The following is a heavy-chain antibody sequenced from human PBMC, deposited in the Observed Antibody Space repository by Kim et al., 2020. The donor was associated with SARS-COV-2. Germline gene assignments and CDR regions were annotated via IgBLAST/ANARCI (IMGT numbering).Heavy chain of an antibody. CDR1: GFTFSSYS. J-gene: IGHJ6*02. D-gene: IGHD6-25*01. V-gene: IGHV3-48*02. CDR2: IRSSSSTI. Sequence: GGSLRLSCAASGFTFSSYSMNWVRQAPGKGLEWVSYIRSSSSTIYYADSVKGRFTISRDNAKNSLYLQMNSLRDEDTAVYYCAALADYYYYYGMDVWGQGTPVTVSS. CDR3: AALADYYYYYGMDV.